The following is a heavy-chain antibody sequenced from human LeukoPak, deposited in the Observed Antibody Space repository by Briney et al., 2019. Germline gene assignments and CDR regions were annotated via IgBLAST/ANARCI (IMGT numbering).Heavy chain of an antibody. V-gene: IGHV3-53*01. J-gene: IGHJ4*02. D-gene: IGHD2-15*01. CDR1: GGSFSGYY. Sequence: ETLSLTCAVYGGSFSGYYWSWVRQAPGKGLEWVSVIYSGGSTYYADSVKGRFTISRDNSKNTLYLQMNSLRAEDTAVYYCAKDPRCSGGSCYSNFFDYRGQGTLVTVSS. CDR3: AKDPRCSGGSCYSNFFDY. CDR2: IYSGGST.